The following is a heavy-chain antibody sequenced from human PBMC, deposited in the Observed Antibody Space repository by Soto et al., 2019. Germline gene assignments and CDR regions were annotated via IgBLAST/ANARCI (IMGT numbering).Heavy chain of an antibody. CDR2: ITPMFGTP. Sequence: VASVKVSCKASGGTFSRYTITWVRQAPGQGLEWMGGITPMFGTPNYAQKFQGRVTITADESTSTAYMELSSLRSEDTAMYYCARDGTLYDSSAYYYLYWGQGTLVTDSS. CDR1: GGTFSRYT. D-gene: IGHD3-22*01. J-gene: IGHJ4*02. CDR3: ARDGTLYDSSAYYYLY. V-gene: IGHV1-69*13.